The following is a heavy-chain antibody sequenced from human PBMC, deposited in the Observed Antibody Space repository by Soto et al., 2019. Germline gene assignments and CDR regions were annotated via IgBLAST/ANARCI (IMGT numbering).Heavy chain of an antibody. J-gene: IGHJ4*02. V-gene: IGHV4-39*01. D-gene: IGHD3-3*02. CDR3: ARLPSRHLVDY. Sequence: SETLSLTCTVSGSAINSSGYYWCWIRQPPGKGLEWIGSMFYGVSTYYNPSLKSRVTVSVDTSKNQFSLNLRSVTAADTAVYYCARLPSRHLVDYWGQGTLVTVSS. CDR1: GSAINSSGYY. CDR2: MFYGVST.